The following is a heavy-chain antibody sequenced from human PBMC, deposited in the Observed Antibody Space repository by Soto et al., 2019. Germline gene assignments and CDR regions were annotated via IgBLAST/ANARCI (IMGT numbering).Heavy chain of an antibody. CDR3: ARDGSGFHSSFAI. J-gene: IGHJ2*01. CDR1: GDSVSSGSAT. CDR2: TYYRSKWYN. D-gene: IGHD6-19*01. Sequence: QVQLQQSGPGLVKPSQTLSLICAISGDSVSSGSATWSWIRQSPSRGLEWLGRTYYRSKWYNDYAESVKRRIAITPDTSDNQLSLQLNSVTSEDTAVYFWARDGSGFHSSFAIWGRGTLVTVSS. V-gene: IGHV6-1*01.